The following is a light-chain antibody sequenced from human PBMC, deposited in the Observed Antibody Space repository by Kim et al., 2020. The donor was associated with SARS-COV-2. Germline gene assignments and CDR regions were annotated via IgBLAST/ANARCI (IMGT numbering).Light chain of an antibody. CDR3: SSYTSSSTWV. V-gene: IGLV2-14*01. CDR2: DVT. J-gene: IGLJ3*02. CDR1: SSDVGAYNY. Sequence: QSALTQPASVSGSLGQSITISCTGTSSDVGAYNYVSWYQQHPGKAPKLMIYDVTKRPSGVSNRFSGSKSGNTASLTISGLQAEDEADYYCSSYTSSSTWVFGGGTQLTVL.